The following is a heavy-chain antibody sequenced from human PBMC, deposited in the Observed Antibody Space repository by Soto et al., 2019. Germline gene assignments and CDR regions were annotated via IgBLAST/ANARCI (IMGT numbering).Heavy chain of an antibody. CDR2: IHDSGST. Sequence: SETMSLTCTVSGASITTYYLSWVRQTPGKGLEWIGYIHDSGSTYYNPSLKSRVTLSLDTSRNQLFLQLNSVTAADTAMYYCARESAGSHKNNWFDPWGQGTLVTVSS. CDR3: ARESAGSHKNNWFDP. CDR1: GASITTYY. D-gene: IGHD3-10*01. V-gene: IGHV4-59*01. J-gene: IGHJ5*02.